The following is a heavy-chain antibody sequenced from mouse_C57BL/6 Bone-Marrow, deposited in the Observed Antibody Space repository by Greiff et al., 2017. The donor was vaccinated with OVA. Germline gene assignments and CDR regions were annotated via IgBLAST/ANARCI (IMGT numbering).Heavy chain of an antibody. CDR1: GYTFTSYW. J-gene: IGHJ4*01. CDR2: IHPNSGST. Sequence: VQLQQPGAELVKPGASVKLSCKASGYTFTSYWMHWVKQRPGQGLEWIGMIHPNSGSTNYNEKFKSKATLTVDKSSSTAYMQLSSLTSEDSAVYYCARRPFYYYGSSYVNYAMDYWGQGTSVTVSS. V-gene: IGHV1-64*01. CDR3: ARRPFYYYGSSYVNYAMDY. D-gene: IGHD1-1*01.